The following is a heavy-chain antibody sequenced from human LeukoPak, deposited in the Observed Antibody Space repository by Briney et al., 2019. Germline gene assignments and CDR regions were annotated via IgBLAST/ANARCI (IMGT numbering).Heavy chain of an antibody. J-gene: IGHJ4*02. Sequence: PGGSLRLSCAASGFTFSSYAMSWVRQAPGKGLEWVSAITGSGGSTYYADSVKGRFTISRDNSKNTLFLQMNSLRADDTAVYFCAKQAGWGGYFSFLPLDFWGRGTLVTVSS. V-gene: IGHV3-23*01. D-gene: IGHD3-3*01. CDR2: ITGSGGST. CDR3: AKQAGWGGYFSFLPLDF. CDR1: GFTFSSYA.